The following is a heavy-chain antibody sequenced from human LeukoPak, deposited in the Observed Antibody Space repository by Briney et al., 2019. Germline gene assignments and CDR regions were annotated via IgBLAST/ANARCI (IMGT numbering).Heavy chain of an antibody. CDR2: INGKSGAT. V-gene: IGHV1-2*02. CDR3: VRDFDWGPDY. Sequence: GASVKVSCKASGFTFTDHYLHWVRQVPGQGLEWMGWINGKSGATFYAQKFQDRITVTRDTSISTMYLEVNRLTTDDTAVYYCVRDFDWGPDYWGQGTWSPSPQ. CDR1: GFTFTDHY. D-gene: IGHD3-9*01. J-gene: IGHJ4*02.